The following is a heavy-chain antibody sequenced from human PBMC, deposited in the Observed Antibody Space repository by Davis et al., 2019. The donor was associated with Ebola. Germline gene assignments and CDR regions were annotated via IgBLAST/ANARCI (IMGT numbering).Heavy chain of an antibody. CDR1: GFTFSTYA. D-gene: IGHD6-6*01. CDR2: ISGSGGST. Sequence: PGGSLRLSCVASGFTFSTYAVSWVRQSPGKGLEWVSSISGSGGSTWYADSVKGRFTISRDNAKNTLYLQMNSLRIEDTAVYYCASTIAARDHSWGQGTPVTVSS. CDR3: ASTIAARDHS. J-gene: IGHJ4*02. V-gene: IGHV3-23*01.